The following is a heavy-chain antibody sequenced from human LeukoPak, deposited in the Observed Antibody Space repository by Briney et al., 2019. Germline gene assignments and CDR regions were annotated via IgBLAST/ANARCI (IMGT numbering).Heavy chain of an antibody. CDR3: AKEGTDGYWYFDY. D-gene: IGHD2-8*01. Sequence: QPGRSLRLSCAASGFTFSSYGMDWVRQAPGKGLEWVSRISSSGASAHYADSVKGRFTISRDNSKNTLYLQVSSLRVEDTAVYYCAKEGTDGYWYFDYWGLGTLVIVSS. V-gene: IGHV3-23*01. CDR1: GFTFSSYG. CDR2: ISSSGASA. J-gene: IGHJ4*02.